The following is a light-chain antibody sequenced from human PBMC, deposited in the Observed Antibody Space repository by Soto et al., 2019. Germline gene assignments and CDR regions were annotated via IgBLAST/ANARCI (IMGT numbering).Light chain of an antibody. CDR2: EGS. J-gene: IGLJ2*01. CDR1: SSDIGSYNF. Sequence: QSALTQPASVSGSPGQSITISCTGSSSDIGSYNFVSWYQQHVGKAPKLMTYEGSKRPSGVSDRFSASKSGNTASLTSSGLQAEDEADYCCCSHAGDLVVCGGGTKVTVL. V-gene: IGLV2-23*01. CDR3: CSHAGDLVV.